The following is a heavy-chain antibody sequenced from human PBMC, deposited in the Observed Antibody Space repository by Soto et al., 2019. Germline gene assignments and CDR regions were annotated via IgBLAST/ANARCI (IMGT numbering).Heavy chain of an antibody. D-gene: IGHD6-19*01. V-gene: IGHV3-23*01. J-gene: IGHJ4*02. Sequence: EVQLLESGGGLVQPGGSLRLSCAASGFTFSSYAMSWVRQAPGKGLEWVSAISGSGGSTYYADSVKGRFTISRDNSKNTLNLQMNSLIAEDTAVYYCAKDLIAVVWYGLDYWGQGTLVTVSS. CDR3: AKDLIAVVWYGLDY. CDR2: ISGSGGST. CDR1: GFTFSSYA.